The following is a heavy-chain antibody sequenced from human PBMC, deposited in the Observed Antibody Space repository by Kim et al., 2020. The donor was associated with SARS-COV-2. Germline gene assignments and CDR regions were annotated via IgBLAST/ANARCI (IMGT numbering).Heavy chain of an antibody. CDR3: ARDQDNWNPSTNYGMDV. CDR1: GFTFSSYS. Sequence: GGSLRLSCAASGFTFSSYSMNWVRQAPGKGLEWVSSISSSSSYIYYADSVKGRFTISRDNAKNSLYLQMNSLRAEDTAVYYCARDQDNWNPSTNYGMDVWGQGTTVTVSS. D-gene: IGHD1-20*01. V-gene: IGHV3-21*01. J-gene: IGHJ6*02. CDR2: ISSSSSYI.